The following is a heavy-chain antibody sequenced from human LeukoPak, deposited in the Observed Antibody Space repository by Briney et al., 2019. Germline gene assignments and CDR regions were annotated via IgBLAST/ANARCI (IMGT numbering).Heavy chain of an antibody. CDR3: ARDQGAVAGRGYYYYYGMDV. CDR1: GYTFTSYG. J-gene: IGHJ6*02. CDR2: ISAYNGNT. D-gene: IGHD6-19*01. V-gene: IGHV1-18*01. Sequence: ASVKVSCKASGYTFTSYGISWVRQAPGQGLEWMEWISAYNGNTNYAQKLQGRVTMTTDTSTSTAYMELRSLRSDDTAVYYCARDQGAVAGRGYYYYYGMDVWGQGTTVTVSS.